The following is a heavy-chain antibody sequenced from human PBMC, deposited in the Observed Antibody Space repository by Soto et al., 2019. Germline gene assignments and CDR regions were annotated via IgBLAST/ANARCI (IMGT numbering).Heavy chain of an antibody. Sequence: SETLSLTCTVSGGSISGYYWTWIRQAAGKGLEYIGRIYSSGSTNFSPSLKSRVAMSVDKSQNQFSLKLTSMTAADTAIYYCARVKHSSESYRWFDPWGQGTLVTVSS. D-gene: IGHD3-22*01. J-gene: IGHJ5*02. CDR1: GGSISGYY. CDR3: ARVKHSSESYRWFDP. CDR2: IYSSGST. V-gene: IGHV4-4*07.